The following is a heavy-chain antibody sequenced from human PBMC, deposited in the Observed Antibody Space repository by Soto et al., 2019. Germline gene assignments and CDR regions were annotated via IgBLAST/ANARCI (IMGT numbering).Heavy chain of an antibody. Sequence: QVQLQESGPGLVKASETLSLTCDVSGDSISSGAWWSWVRHSPGKGLQWIGEIYHSGNTRNNPSLKSRVTMSVDKSNNQFSLNLMSVTAADTATYYCARDSRTGCSSTDCYMSWGRGILVTVSS. CDR2: IYHSGNT. CDR1: GDSISSGAW. D-gene: IGHD2-2*01. V-gene: IGHV4-4*02. CDR3: ARDSRTGCSSTDCYMS. J-gene: IGHJ5*02.